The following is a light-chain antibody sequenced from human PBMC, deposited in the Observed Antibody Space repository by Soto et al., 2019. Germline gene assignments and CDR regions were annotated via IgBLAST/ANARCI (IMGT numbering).Light chain of an antibody. V-gene: IGKV1-39*01. CDR3: QQGYSTPPEPT. Sequence: DIQMTQSPSSLFASVGGIVTITCRGNQSIANYLNWYQQKPGKPPNLLIYAASTLQRGVPSRFSGSGSGTDFTLTISSLQPEDFATYCCQQGYSTPPEPTFGQGTKVDIK. CDR1: QSIANY. J-gene: IGKJ1*01. CDR2: AAS.